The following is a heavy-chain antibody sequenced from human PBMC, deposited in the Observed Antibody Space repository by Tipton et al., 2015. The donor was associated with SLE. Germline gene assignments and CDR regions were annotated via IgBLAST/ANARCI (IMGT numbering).Heavy chain of an antibody. CDR1: GFTFSSYG. D-gene: IGHD5/OR15-5a*01. CDR3: ARASLRDYFDY. Sequence: SLRLSCAASGFTFSSYGMHWVRQAPGKGLEWVAVIWYDGSNKYYADSVKGRFTISRDNSKNTLYLQMNSLRAEDTAVYYCARASLRDYFDYWGQGTLVTVSS. V-gene: IGHV3-33*01. CDR2: IWYDGSNK. J-gene: IGHJ4*02.